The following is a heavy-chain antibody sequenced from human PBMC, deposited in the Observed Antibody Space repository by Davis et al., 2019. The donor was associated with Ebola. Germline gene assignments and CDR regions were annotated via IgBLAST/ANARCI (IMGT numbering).Heavy chain of an antibody. CDR2: IISKANSYAT. V-gene: IGHV3-73*01. CDR1: GFTFSSYS. D-gene: IGHD4-17*01. J-gene: IGHJ4*02. Sequence: GESLKISCAASGFTFSSYSMNWVRQASGKGLEWVGRIISKANSYATAYAASVKGRFTISRDDSKNTAYLQMNSLKTEDTAVYYCTQTSGDVDYWGQGTLVTVSS. CDR3: TQTSGDVDY.